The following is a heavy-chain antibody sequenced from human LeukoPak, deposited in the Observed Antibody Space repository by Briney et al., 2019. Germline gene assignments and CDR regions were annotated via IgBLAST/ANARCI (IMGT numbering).Heavy chain of an antibody. V-gene: IGHV3-33*01. CDR3: ARASGSYDY. J-gene: IGHJ4*02. CDR2: IWFDGSNK. CDR1: GFPFDTYG. Sequence: GGSLRLSCATSGFPFDTYGMHWVRQAPGKGLEWVSVIWFDGSNKYYADSVKGRFTISRDNSKNMLFLQMSSLRVEVTGVYFCARASGSYDYWGQGTLVTVS. D-gene: IGHD1-26*01.